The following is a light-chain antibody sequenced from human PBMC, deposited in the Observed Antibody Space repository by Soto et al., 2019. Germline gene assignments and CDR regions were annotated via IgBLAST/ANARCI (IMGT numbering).Light chain of an antibody. CDR2: GAS. V-gene: IGKV3-20*01. CDR3: QQYGSSPLT. Sequence: EIVLTQSPDTLSLSPGERATLSCRASQSVSSSYLAWYQQKPGQAPRLLIYGASCRATGIPDRFSGSGSGTDFTLTISRLEPEDFAVYYCQQYGSSPLTFGGGTKVDIK. CDR1: QSVSSSY. J-gene: IGKJ4*01.